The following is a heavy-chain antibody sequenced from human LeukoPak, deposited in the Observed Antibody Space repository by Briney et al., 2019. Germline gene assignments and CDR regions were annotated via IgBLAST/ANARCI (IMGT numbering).Heavy chain of an antibody. J-gene: IGHJ3*02. Sequence: GASVKVSCKAFGYTFTGYYMHWVRQAPGQGLEWMGRIIPIFGTANYAQKFQGRVTITTDESTSTAYMELSSLRSEDTAVYYCARDVGYYDSSGLRGAFDIWGQGTMVTVSS. CDR3: ARDVGYYDSSGLRGAFDI. CDR1: GYTFTGYY. CDR2: IIPIFGTA. D-gene: IGHD3-22*01. V-gene: IGHV1-69*05.